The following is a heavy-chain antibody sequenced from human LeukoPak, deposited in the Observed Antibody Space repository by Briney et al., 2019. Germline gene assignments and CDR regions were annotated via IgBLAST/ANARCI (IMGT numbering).Heavy chain of an antibody. CDR3: ARYSGSYPHDAFDI. D-gene: IGHD1-26*01. CDR2: IYYSGST. Sequence: SETLSLTCTVSGGSISSYYWSWIRQPPGKGLEWIGYIYYSGSTSYNPSLKSRVTISVDTSKNHFSLKLSSVTAADTAVYYCARYSGSYPHDAFDIWGQGTMVTVSS. V-gene: IGHV4-59*01. J-gene: IGHJ3*02. CDR1: GGSISSYY.